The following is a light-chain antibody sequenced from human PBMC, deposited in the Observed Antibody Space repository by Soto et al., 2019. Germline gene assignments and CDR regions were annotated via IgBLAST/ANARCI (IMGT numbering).Light chain of an antibody. CDR1: QSLITW. CDR2: KAS. Sequence: DIQMTQSPTTLSASVGDRVTITCRASQSLITWLAWYQQKPGKAPKLLIHKASTLGSGVPSRFSGSGSGTEFTLTISILQPDDFATDYCQQYNAYPLTFGGGTKVEIK. J-gene: IGKJ4*01. V-gene: IGKV1-5*03. CDR3: QQYNAYPLT.